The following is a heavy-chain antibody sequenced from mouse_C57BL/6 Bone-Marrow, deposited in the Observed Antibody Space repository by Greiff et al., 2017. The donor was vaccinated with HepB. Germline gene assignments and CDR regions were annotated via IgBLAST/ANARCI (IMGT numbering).Heavy chain of an antibody. CDR1: GYSFTDYK. J-gene: IGHJ4*01. V-gene: IGHV1-39*01. CDR2: INPNYGTT. D-gene: IGHD1-1*01. CDR3: ANYYGSRFYAMDY. Sequence: VQLQQSGPELVKPGASVKISCKASGYSFTDYKMNWVKQSNGKSLEWIGVINPNYGTTTYNQKFKGKATLTVDQSSSTAYMQLNSLTSDDSAVYYCANYYGSRFYAMDYWGQGTSVTVSS.